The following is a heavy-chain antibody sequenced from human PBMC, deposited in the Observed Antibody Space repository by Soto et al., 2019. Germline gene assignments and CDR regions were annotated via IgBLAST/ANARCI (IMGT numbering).Heavy chain of an antibody. J-gene: IGHJ6*02. CDR1: GYTFTSYD. V-gene: IGHV1-8*01. CDR2: MNPNSGNT. CDR3: ARVSRITISGATRYCRMDV. Sequence: RASVEVSCKASGYTFTSYDINWVRQATGQGLEWMGWMNPNSGNTGYAQKFQGRVTMTRNTSISTAYMELSSLRSEDTAVYSCARVSRITISGATRYCRMDVWGQGITVIVSS. D-gene: IGHD3-3*01.